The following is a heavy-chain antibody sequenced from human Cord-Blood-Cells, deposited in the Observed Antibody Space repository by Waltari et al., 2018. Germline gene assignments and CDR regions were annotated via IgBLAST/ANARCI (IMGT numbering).Heavy chain of an antibody. CDR2: INPDSGGT. CDR3: ARGGFWGADY. J-gene: IGHJ4*02. V-gene: IGHV1-2*02. Sequence: QVQLVQSGAEVKKPGASVKVSCKASGYTFTGYYMHWVRQAPGQGLEWMGGINPDSGGTNCAKKFQGRVTITRDTSISTAYMELSRLRSDDTAVYYCARGGFWGADYWGQGTLVTVSS. CDR1: GYTFTGYY. D-gene: IGHD7-27*01.